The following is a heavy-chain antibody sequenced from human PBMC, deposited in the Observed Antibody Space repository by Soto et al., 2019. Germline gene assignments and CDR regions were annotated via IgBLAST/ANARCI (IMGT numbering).Heavy chain of an antibody. CDR1: GFAFDDYA. CDR2: INWNSGSI. J-gene: IGHJ3*02. V-gene: IGHV3-9*01. D-gene: IGHD4-17*01. Sequence: GGSLRLSCADSGFAFDDYAMHWVRQAPGKGLERVSGINWNSGSIGYADSVKGRFTISRDNAKNSLSLQMNSLRAEDTALYYCANAKSYGLGSTWRGFDIWGQGTMVTVSS. CDR3: ANAKSYGLGSTWRGFDI.